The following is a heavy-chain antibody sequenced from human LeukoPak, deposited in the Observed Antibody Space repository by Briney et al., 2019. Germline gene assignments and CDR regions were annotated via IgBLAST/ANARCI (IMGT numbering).Heavy chain of an antibody. CDR2: IKTKRDGATT. Sequence: GGSLRLSCAASGFTFNNTWMNWVRQAPGKGLEWLGRIKTKRDGATTDYAAPVRGRFTISRDDSKNTMYLQMNSLRSEDTAVYYCTTDPVDSSGYYYFDTWGQGTLVAASS. V-gene: IGHV3-15*01. D-gene: IGHD3-22*01. J-gene: IGHJ4*02. CDR3: TTDPVDSSGYYYFDT. CDR1: GFTFNNTW.